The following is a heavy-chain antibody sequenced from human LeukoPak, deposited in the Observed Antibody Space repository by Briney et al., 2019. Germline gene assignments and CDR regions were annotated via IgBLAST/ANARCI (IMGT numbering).Heavy chain of an antibody. J-gene: IGHJ3*02. D-gene: IGHD6-19*01. V-gene: IGHV3-30*02. CDR3: AKDMAVAAHDAFDI. CDR1: GFTFSSYG. Sequence: PGGYLRLSCAASGFTFSSYGMHWVRRAPGKGLEWVAFIRYDGSNKYYADSVKGRCTISRDNSKNTLYLQMNSLRAEDTAVYYCAKDMAVAAHDAFDIWGQGTMVTVST. CDR2: IRYDGSNK.